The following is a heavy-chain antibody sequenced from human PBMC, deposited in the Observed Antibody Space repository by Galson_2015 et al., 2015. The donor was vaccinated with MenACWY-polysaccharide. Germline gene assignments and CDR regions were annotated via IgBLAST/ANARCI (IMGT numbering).Heavy chain of an antibody. Sequence: SLRLSCAASGFTFSNYWMSWVRQAPGKGLEWVANIKQDGSEKYYVDSVKGRFTISRDNAKNSLYLRMNSLRAEDTAMYYCASQTWTGYFDPWGQGTLVTVSS. J-gene: IGHJ4*02. D-gene: IGHD3-10*01. V-gene: IGHV3-7*03. CDR3: ASQTWTGYFDP. CDR2: IKQDGSEK. CDR1: GFTFSNYW.